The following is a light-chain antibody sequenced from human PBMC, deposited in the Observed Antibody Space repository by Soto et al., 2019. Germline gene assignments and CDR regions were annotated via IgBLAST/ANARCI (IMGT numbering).Light chain of an antibody. V-gene: IGKV3-15*01. CDR2: GAS. J-gene: IGKJ5*01. CDR1: QSVSSK. Sequence: ELVLTQSPATLSLSPGERATLSCRASQSVSSKLAWYQQKPGQAPRLLIYGASTRATGIPARFSGSGSGTEFTLTISSLQSEDFAVYYCQQYNNWPITFGQGTRLEIK. CDR3: QQYNNWPIT.